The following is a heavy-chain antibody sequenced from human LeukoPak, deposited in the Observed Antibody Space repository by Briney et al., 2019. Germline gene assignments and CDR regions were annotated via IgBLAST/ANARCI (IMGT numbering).Heavy chain of an antibody. Sequence: PGGPLRLSCVASGFTFSNSAMSWVRQAPGKGLKWVSTLSGSGITTYYADSVKGRFTISRDNSKNTLYLQMNSLRAEDTAVYYCAKGIYSSGWSYFDYWGHGTLVTVSS. CDR2: LSGSGITT. CDR1: GFTFSNSA. J-gene: IGHJ4*01. V-gene: IGHV3-23*01. CDR3: AKGIYSSGWSYFDY. D-gene: IGHD6-19*01.